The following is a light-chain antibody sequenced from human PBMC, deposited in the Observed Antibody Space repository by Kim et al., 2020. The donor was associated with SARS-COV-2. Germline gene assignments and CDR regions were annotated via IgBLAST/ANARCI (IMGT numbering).Light chain of an antibody. J-gene: IGLJ2*01. CDR2: EDN. CDR3: QSYDSSNPVV. Sequence: KTGTISCTRSSGSIAGNYVQWYQQRPGSAPTTVIYEDNQRPSGVPDRFSGSIDSSSNSASLTISGLKTEDEADYYCQSYDSSNPVVFGGGTQLTVL. V-gene: IGLV6-57*03. CDR1: SGSIAGNY.